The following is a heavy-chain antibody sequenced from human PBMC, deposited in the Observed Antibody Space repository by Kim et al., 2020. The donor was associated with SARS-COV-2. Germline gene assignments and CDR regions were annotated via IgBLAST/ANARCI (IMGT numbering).Heavy chain of an antibody. CDR2: INPSGGST. J-gene: IGHJ4*02. Sequence: ASVKVSCKASGYTFTSYYMHWVRQAPGQGLEWMGIINPSGGSTSYAQKFQGRVTMTRDTSTSTVYMELSSLRSEDTAVYYCARDRTIFGPRPTPLFDYWGQGTLVTVSS. CDR3: ARDRTIFGPRPTPLFDY. D-gene: IGHD3-3*01. CDR1: GYTFTSYY. V-gene: IGHV1-46*01.